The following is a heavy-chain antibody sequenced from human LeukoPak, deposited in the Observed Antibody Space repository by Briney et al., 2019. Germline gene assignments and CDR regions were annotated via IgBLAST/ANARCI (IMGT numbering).Heavy chain of an antibody. V-gene: IGHV1-2*02. CDR2: INPNSGGT. D-gene: IGHD6-19*01. CDR1: GYTFTGYY. Sequence: ASVKVSCKASGYTFTGYYMHWVRQAPGQGPEWMGWINPNSGGTNYAQKFQGRVTMTRDTSISTAYMELSRLRSDDTAVYYCARVGIAVAGTGHDAFDFWGQGTMVTVSS. CDR3: ARVGIAVAGTGHDAFDF. J-gene: IGHJ3*01.